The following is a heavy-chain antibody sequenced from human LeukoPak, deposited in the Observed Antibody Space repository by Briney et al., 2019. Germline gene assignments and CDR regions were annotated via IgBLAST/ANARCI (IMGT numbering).Heavy chain of an antibody. CDR2: IYDSGST. D-gene: IGHD2-15*01. J-gene: IGHJ3*02. Sequence: SETLSLTCTVSGGSISNYYWSWIRQPPGKGLEWIGYIYDSGSTNYNPSLKSRVTISVDTSKNQFSLKLSSVTAADTAVYYCARGVGYCSGGSCYSRSAFDIWGQGTMVTVSS. CDR3: ARGVGYCSGGSCYSRSAFDI. CDR1: GGSISNYY. V-gene: IGHV4-59*01.